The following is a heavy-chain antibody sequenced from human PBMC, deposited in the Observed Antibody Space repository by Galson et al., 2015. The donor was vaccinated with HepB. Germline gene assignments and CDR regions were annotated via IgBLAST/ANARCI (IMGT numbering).Heavy chain of an antibody. CDR2: ISYDGSNK. CDR3: ARDKGGSYLPYYYFDY. D-gene: IGHD1-26*01. V-gene: IGHV3-30-3*01. CDR1: GFTFSSYA. J-gene: IGHJ4*02. Sequence: SLRLSCAASGFTFSSYAMHWVRQAPGKGLEWVAVISYDGSNKYYADSVKGRFTISRDNSKNTLYLQMNSLRAEDTAVYYCARDKGGSYLPYYYFDYWGQGTLVTVSS.